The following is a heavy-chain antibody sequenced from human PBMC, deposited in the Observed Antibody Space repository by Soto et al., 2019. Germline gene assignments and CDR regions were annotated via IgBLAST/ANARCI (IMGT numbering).Heavy chain of an antibody. D-gene: IGHD1-1*01. CDR3: AKGRTTGTTSAFDI. Sequence: PGGSLRLSCAASGFTFSSYSMNWVRQAPGKGLEWVSYISSSSTIYYADSVKGRFTISRDSSKNTLYLQMNSLRAEDAAVYYCAKGRTTGTTSAFDIWGQGTMVTVSS. J-gene: IGHJ3*02. V-gene: IGHV3-48*01. CDR1: GFTFSSYS. CDR2: ISSSSTI.